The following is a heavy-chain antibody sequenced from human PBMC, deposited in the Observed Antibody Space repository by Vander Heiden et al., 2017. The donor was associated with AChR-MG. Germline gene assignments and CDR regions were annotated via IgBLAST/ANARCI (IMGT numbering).Heavy chain of an antibody. J-gene: IGHJ4*02. CDR2: ISSSSSYI. Sequence: EVQLVESGGGLVKPGGSLRSSCAAAGFTFSSYSMNWVRQAPGKGRECVSSISSSSSYIYYADAVKCRFTISRDNAKSSLYLQMNSLRAEDTAVYYCARVVYYDSIGRRTPSGYWGQGTLVTVSS. V-gene: IGHV3-21*01. CDR1: GFTFSSYS. D-gene: IGHD3-22*01. CDR3: ARVVYYDSIGRRTPSGY.